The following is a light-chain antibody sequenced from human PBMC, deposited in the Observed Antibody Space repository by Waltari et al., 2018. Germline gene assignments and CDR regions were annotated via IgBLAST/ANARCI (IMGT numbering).Light chain of an antibody. Sequence: DIQQTQSPSYLYASLGDRLTITCQASQDISNYLNWYQQKPGKAPKLLIYDASNLETGVPSRFSGSGSGTDFTFTISSLQPEDIATYYCQQYDNLPSFGQGTKLEIK. CDR2: DAS. CDR3: QQYDNLPS. CDR1: QDISNY. V-gene: IGKV1-33*01. J-gene: IGKJ2*01.